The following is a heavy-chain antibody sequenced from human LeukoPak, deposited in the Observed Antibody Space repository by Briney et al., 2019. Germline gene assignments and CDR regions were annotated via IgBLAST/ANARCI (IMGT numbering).Heavy chain of an antibody. CDR2: INHSGST. D-gene: IGHD3-10*02. CDR1: GGSFSGYY. J-gene: IGHJ6*02. Sequence: SETLSLTCAVYGGSFSGYYWSWLRQPPGKGLEWIGEINHSGSTNYNPSLKSRVTISVDTSKNQFSLKLSSVTAADTAVYYCARGSNRVVRFYYGMDVWGQGTTVTVSS. CDR3: ARGSNRVVRFYYGMDV. V-gene: IGHV4-34*01.